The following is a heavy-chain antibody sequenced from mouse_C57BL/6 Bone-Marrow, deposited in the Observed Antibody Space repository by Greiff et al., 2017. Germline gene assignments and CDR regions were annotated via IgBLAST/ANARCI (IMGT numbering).Heavy chain of an antibody. CDR3: TNYYAMDY. V-gene: IGHV14-4*01. Sequence: EVQLVESGAELVRPGASVKLSCTASGFNIKDDYMHWVKQRPEQGLEWIGWIDPENGDTEYASKFQGKATITADTSSNTAYLQLSSLTSEDTAVYYCTNYYAMDYWGQGTSVTVSS. CDR1: GFNIKDDY. CDR2: IDPENGDT. J-gene: IGHJ4*01.